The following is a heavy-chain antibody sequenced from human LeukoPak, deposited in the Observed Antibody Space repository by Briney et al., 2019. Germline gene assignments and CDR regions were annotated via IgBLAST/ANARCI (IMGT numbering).Heavy chain of an antibody. CDR2: INHSGST. J-gene: IGHJ6*02. CDR3: ARGRYYYGMDV. V-gene: IGHV4-34*01. Sequence: SETLSLTCADPGGSSSGYYWSWIRQPPGKGRGLIGEINHSGSTNYNPSLKRRVTISVDTSKNQFSLKLSSVTAADTAVYYCARGRYYYGMDVWGQGTTVTVSS. CDR1: GGSSSGYY.